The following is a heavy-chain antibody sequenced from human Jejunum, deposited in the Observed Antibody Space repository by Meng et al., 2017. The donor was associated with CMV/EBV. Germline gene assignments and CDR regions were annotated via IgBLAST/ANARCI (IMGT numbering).Heavy chain of an antibody. Sequence: VQLVQFGDEGKKPGASVKGSCKASGYTFTSYGISWVRQAPGQGLEWMGWISAYNGNTNYAQKLQGRVTMTTDTSTSTAYMELRSLRSDDTAVYYCAASSSSWYQNWFDPWGQGTLVTVSS. CDR1: GYTFTSYG. CDR2: ISAYNGNT. D-gene: IGHD6-13*01. CDR3: AASSSSWYQNWFDP. V-gene: IGHV1-18*01. J-gene: IGHJ5*02.